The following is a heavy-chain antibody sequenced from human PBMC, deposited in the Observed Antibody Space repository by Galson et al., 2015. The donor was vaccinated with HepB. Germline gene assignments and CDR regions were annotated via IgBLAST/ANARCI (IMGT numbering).Heavy chain of an antibody. CDR2: ISYDGSNK. J-gene: IGHJ6*02. Sequence: SLRLSCAASGFTFSDYYMHWVRQAPGKGLEWVAVISYDGSNKYYADSVKGRFTISRDNSKNTLYLQMNSLRAEDTAVYYCAKDLLVAVAGRYYYYGMDVWGQGTTVTVSS. D-gene: IGHD6-19*01. CDR3: AKDLLVAVAGRYYYYGMDV. V-gene: IGHV3-30*18. CDR1: GFTFSDYY.